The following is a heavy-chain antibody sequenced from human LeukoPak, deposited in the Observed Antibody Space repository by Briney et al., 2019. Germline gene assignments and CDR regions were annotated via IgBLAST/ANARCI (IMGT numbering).Heavy chain of an antibody. D-gene: IGHD6-13*01. Sequence: PGGSLRLSCAASGFTFSSYGIRWVRQAPGKGLEWVAVVSSDGSIKYYADSGKGRFTISRDTSKNTVYLQMNSLGTEDTAFYYCARGYSSSWLGYFDYWGQGTLVTVSS. CDR2: VSSDGSIK. CDR1: GFTFSSYG. J-gene: IGHJ4*02. V-gene: IGHV3-30*03. CDR3: ARGYSSSWLGYFDY.